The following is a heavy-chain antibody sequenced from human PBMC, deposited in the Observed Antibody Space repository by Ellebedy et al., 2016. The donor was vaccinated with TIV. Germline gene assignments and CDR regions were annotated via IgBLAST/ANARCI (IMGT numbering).Heavy chain of an antibody. CDR3: AKGPSIGYCSSTSCLYYYYYGMDV. V-gene: IGHV3-23*01. CDR2: ISGSGGST. CDR1: GFTFSSHA. D-gene: IGHD2-2*01. Sequence: GESLKISXAASGFTFSSHAMSWVRQAPGKGLEWVSAISGSGGSTYYADSVKGRFTISRDNSKNTLYLQMNSLRAEDTAVYYCAKGPSIGYCSSTSCLYYYYYGMDVWGQGTTVTVSS. J-gene: IGHJ6*02.